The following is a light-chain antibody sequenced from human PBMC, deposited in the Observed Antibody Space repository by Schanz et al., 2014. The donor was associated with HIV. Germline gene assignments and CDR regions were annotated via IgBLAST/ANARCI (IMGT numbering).Light chain of an antibody. CDR3: LQYNDDVYT. J-gene: IGKJ2*01. V-gene: IGKV1-27*01. CDR2: AAS. CDR1: QGISDY. Sequence: DIQMTQSPSSLSAFVGDRVTITCRASQGISDYLAWYQQKPGKVPKLLIYAASTLQSGVPSRFSGSGSGTEFTLTISSLQPDDFATYYCLQYNDDVYTFGQGTKLDIK.